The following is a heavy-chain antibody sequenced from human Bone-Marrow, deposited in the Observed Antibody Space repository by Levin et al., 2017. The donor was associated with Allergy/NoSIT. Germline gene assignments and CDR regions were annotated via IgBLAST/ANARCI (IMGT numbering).Heavy chain of an antibody. V-gene: IGHV3-23*01. CDR3: AKDWETYCGGDCWSYFDA. CDR1: GFPFNIYA. D-gene: IGHD2-21*02. J-gene: IGHJ4*02. Sequence: GGSLRLSCATSGFPFNIYAVSWVRQAPGKGLEWVSSISGGAGSTYYADSVKGRFTISRDNSKNTLDLQMNNLRAEDTAVYYCAKDWETYCGGDCWSYFDAWGQGTLVTVPS. CDR2: ISGGAGST.